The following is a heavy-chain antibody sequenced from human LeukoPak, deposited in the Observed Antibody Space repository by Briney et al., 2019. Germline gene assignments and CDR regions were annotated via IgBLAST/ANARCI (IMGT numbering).Heavy chain of an antibody. CDR2: IKSDGTT. CDR3: TTVSHFYL. D-gene: IGHD2/OR15-2a*01. J-gene: IGHJ4*02. Sequence: GGSLRLSCATSGFTFSDAWLIWVRQTPGKGLERVGRIKSDGTTDYGAPVKRRVTISRDVSKATLYLQMNRLKTEDTAIYYCTTVSHFYLGGQGTLVSVSS. CDR1: GFTFSDAW. V-gene: IGHV3-15*01.